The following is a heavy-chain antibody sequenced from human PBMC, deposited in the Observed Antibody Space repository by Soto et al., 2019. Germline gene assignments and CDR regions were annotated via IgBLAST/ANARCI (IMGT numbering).Heavy chain of an antibody. V-gene: IGHV3-7*03. Sequence: LRLSCAASGFTFNSYWMSWVRQAPGKGLEWVANMNQDGSEKYYVDSVKGRFTISRDNAKNSLYLQMSSLRAEDTAVYYCAGGVDLDYWGQGTLVTVPQ. CDR1: GFTFNSYW. D-gene: IGHD2-8*02. J-gene: IGHJ4*02. CDR3: AGGVDLDY. CDR2: MNQDGSEK.